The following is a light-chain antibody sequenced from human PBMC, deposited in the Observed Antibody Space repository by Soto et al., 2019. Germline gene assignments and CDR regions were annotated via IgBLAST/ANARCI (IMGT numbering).Light chain of an antibody. V-gene: IGKV3-11*01. CDR1: QSVSSY. Sequence: EIVLTQSPATLSLSPGERATLSCRASQSVSSYFAWYQQKPGQPPRLLIYDASNRATGIPARFSGSGSGTDFTLTISSLEPEDFAFYYCQQRNNWPLTFAQGTEVDI. CDR2: DAS. J-gene: IGKJ1*01. CDR3: QQRNNWPLT.